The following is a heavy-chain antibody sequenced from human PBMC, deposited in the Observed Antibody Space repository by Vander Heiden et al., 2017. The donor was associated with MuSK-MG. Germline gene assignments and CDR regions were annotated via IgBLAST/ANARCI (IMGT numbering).Heavy chain of an antibody. J-gene: IGHJ4*02. D-gene: IGHD6-19*01. CDR2: ISGSSSTI. V-gene: IGHV3-48*04. CDR1: GFTFSHYA. CDR3: AKSEEVAGAVDY. Sequence: EIQLVESGGGSVQPGGSLRLSSPASGFTFSHYAMNWVRQAPGKGLEWISYISGSSSTIYYADSVKGRFAISRDNAENSVHLQMNSLRAEDTAVYYCAKSEEVAGAVDYWGQGTLVTVSS.